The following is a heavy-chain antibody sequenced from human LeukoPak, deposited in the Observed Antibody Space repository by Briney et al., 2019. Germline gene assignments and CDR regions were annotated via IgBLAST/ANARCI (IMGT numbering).Heavy chain of an antibody. Sequence: GGSLRLSCAASGFTFSSYWMSWVRQAPGKGLEWVSYISSSSTIYYADSVKGRFTISRDNAKNSLYLQMNSLRDEDTAVYYCARDRGAYSSGWWNYYYGMDVWGQGTTVTVSS. CDR1: GFTFSSYW. J-gene: IGHJ6*02. CDR2: ISSSSTI. D-gene: IGHD6-19*01. V-gene: IGHV3-48*02. CDR3: ARDRGAYSSGWWNYYYGMDV.